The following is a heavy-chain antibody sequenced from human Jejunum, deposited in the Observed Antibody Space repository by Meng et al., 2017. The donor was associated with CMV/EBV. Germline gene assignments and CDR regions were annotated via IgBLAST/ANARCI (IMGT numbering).Heavy chain of an antibody. Sequence: SYYWMTWVRHFPGKGLEWVANITFDGSVEYYVDSVSGRFAIARDNAKNSLSLQMNSLRAEDTAVYYCARNYPRNCASINCPGAYDIWGQGTVVTVSS. CDR2: ITFDGSVE. CDR1: SYYW. J-gene: IGHJ3*02. CDR3: ARNYPRNCASINCPGAYDI. D-gene: IGHD2-2*01. V-gene: IGHV3-7*01.